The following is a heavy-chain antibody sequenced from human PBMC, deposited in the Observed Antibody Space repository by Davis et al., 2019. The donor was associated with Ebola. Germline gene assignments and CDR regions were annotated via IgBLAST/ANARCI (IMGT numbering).Heavy chain of an antibody. V-gene: IGHV4-39*01. Sequence: MPSETLSLTCTVSGGSISSSSYYWGWIRQPPGKGLEWIGGIYYSGSTYYNPSLKSRVTISVATSKNQFSLKLSSVTAADTAVYYCARTRWLQFYYWGQGTLVTVSS. CDR1: GGSISSSSYY. CDR3: ARTRWLQFYY. D-gene: IGHD5-24*01. CDR2: IYYSGST. J-gene: IGHJ4*02.